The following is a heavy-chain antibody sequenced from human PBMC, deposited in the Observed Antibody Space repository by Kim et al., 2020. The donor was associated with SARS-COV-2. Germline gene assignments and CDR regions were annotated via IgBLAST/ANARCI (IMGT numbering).Heavy chain of an antibody. CDR3: ARAIVPSSGLGYFDY. D-gene: IGHD6-19*01. Sequence: QKFQGRVTMTRDTSTSTSYMELSSLRSEDTAVYYCARAIVPSSGLGYFDYWGQGTLVTVSS. J-gene: IGHJ4*02. V-gene: IGHV1-46*01.